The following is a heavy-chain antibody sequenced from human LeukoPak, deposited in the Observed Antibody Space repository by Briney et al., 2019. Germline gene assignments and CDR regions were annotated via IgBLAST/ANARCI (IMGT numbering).Heavy chain of an antibody. CDR1: GGSISSGSYY. V-gene: IGHV4-61*10. CDR2: IYYSGST. CDR3: ARDLSVWGSYRYNAFDI. J-gene: IGHJ3*02. D-gene: IGHD3-16*02. Sequence: SETLSLTCTVSGGSISSGSYYWSWIRQPAGKGLEWIGYIYYSGSTNYNPSLKSRVTISADTSKNQFSLKLSSVTAADTAVYYCARDLSVWGSYRYNAFDIWGQGTMVTVSS.